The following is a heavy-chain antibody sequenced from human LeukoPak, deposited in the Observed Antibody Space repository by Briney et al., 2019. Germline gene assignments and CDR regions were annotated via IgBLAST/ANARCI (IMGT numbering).Heavy chain of an antibody. CDR2: IYYSGST. V-gene: IGHV4-59*12. D-gene: IGHD1-26*01. J-gene: IGHJ3*02. Sequence: PSETLSLTCTVSGGSISSYYWSWIQQPPGKGLEWIGYIYYSGSTNYNPSLKSRVTMSVDTSKNQFSLKLSSVTAADTAVYYCARDDSYSGSYYQQDAFDIWGQGTMVTVSS. CDR1: GGSISSYY. CDR3: ARDDSYSGSYYQQDAFDI.